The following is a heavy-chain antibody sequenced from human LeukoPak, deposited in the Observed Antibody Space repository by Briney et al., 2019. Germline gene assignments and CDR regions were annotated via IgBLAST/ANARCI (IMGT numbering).Heavy chain of an antibody. D-gene: IGHD3-9*01. V-gene: IGHV3-30*02. CDR1: RFTLNRYE. J-gene: IGHJ4*02. CDR2: IRYDGSNK. Sequence: GGSLRLPCAASRFTLNRYEVNCVREAPGKGVEWVALIRYDGSNKYHADSVKGRFTISRDNSQNPLYLQMNSLRAEDTAVYYCAKGHYYNILTGYSVRRGLDYWGQGTLVTVSS. CDR3: AKGHYYNILTGYSVRRGLDY.